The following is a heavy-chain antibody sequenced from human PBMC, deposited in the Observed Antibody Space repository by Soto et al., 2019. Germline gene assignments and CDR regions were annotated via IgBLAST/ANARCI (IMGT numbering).Heavy chain of an antibody. CDR2: MNPNSGNT. V-gene: IGHV1-8*01. CDR1: GYTFTSYD. Sequence: QVQLVQSGAEVKNPGASVKVSCKASGYTFTSYDINWVRQATGQGLEWMGWMNPNSGNTGYAQKFQGRVTMTRNNSISTAYMELSRLRSEDTAVSYCARVRTMIRAGPPYYFDYWGQGTLVTVSS. J-gene: IGHJ4*02. CDR3: ARVRTMIRAGPPYYFDY. D-gene: IGHD3-22*01.